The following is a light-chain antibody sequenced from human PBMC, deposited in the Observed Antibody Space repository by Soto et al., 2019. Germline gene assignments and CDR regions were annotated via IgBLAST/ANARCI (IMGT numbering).Light chain of an antibody. J-gene: IGLJ1*01. CDR2: DVS. Sequence: QSVLTKPASVSGSPGQASTISSTGTSSDVGGYNYVSWYQQHPGKAPKLMIYDVSNRPSGVSNRFSGSKSGNTASLTISGLQAEDEADYYCSSYTSSSTPFYVFGTGTKVTVL. CDR3: SSYTSSSTPFYV. V-gene: IGLV2-14*01. CDR1: SSDVGGYNY.